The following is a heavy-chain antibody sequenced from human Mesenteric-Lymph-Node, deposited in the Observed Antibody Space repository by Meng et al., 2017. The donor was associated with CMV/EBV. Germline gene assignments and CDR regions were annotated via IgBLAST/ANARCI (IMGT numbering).Heavy chain of an antibody. D-gene: IGHD2-2*01. CDR2: IGTGGDS. V-gene: IGHV3-13*01. J-gene: IGHJ4*02. CDR1: GFTFSRYD. CDR3: ARDKFQLLNLLDH. Sequence: GESLKISCTASGFTFSRYDMHWVRQISGKGLEWVAVIGTGGDSYYPDSVKGRFTISRQDFKNSLYLQMNSLRAEDTAFYFCARDKFQLLNLLDHWGQGTRVTVSS.